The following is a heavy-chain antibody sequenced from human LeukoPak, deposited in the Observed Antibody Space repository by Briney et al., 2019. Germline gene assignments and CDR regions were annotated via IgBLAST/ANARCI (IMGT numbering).Heavy chain of an antibody. Sequence: GGSLRLSCAASGFTFSSYSMNWVRQAPGKGLGWVSSISSSSSYIYYADSVEGRFTISRDNAKNSLYLQMNSLRAEDTAVYYCARDFGEGQAAAGKGGNYWGQGTLVTVSS. CDR3: ARDFGEGQAAAGKGGNY. V-gene: IGHV3-21*01. CDR1: GFTFSSYS. CDR2: ISSSSSYI. D-gene: IGHD6-13*01. J-gene: IGHJ4*02.